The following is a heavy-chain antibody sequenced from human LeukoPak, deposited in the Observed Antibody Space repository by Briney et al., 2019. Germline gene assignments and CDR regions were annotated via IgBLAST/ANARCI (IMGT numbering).Heavy chain of an antibody. Sequence: PGGSLRLSCAASEFTFSSYAMNWVRQAPGKGLEWVSYISSSGSTIYYADSVKGRFTISRDNAKNSLYLQMNSLRAEDTAVYYCAREEKGGGYFDYWGQGTLVTVSS. D-gene: IGHD2-15*01. J-gene: IGHJ4*02. V-gene: IGHV3-48*03. CDR2: ISSSGSTI. CDR1: EFTFSSYA. CDR3: AREEKGGGYFDY.